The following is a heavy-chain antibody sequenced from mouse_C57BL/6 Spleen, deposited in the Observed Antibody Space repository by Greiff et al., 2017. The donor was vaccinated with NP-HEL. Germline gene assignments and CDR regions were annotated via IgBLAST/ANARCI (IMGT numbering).Heavy chain of an antibody. V-gene: IGHV1-9*01. CDR2: ILPGSGST. J-gene: IGHJ4*01. Sequence: VQLQQSGAELMKPGASVKLSCKATGYTFTGYWIEWVKQRPGHGLEWIGEILPGSGSTNYNEKFKSKATLTVDTSSSTAYMQLSSLTSEDSAVYYCARASYDYDVSMDYWGQGTSVTVSS. CDR3: ARASYDYDVSMDY. D-gene: IGHD2-4*01. CDR1: GYTFTGYW.